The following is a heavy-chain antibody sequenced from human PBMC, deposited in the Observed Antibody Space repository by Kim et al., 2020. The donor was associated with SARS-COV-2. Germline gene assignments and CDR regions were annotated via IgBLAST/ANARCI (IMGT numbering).Heavy chain of an antibody. Sequence: SETLSLTCSVSGGSISSAPYYWSWIRQHPGKGLEWIGYIYYSGSNYYSETTRYNPSLKSRVSISIDTSKSQFSLMMSSVAAADTAVYYCARDSRIWGQGILVTVSS. V-gene: IGHV4-31*03. J-gene: IGHJ4*02. CDR2: IYYSGSN. CDR1: GGSISSAPYY. CDR3: ARDSRI.